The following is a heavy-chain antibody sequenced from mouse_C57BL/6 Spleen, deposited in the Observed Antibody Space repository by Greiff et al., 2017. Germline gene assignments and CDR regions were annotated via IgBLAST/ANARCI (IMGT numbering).Heavy chain of an antibody. D-gene: IGHD2-2*01. CDR1: GFTFSSYG. J-gene: IGHJ4*01. Sequence: EVQVVESGGDLVKPGGSLKLSCAASGFTFSSYGMSWVRQTPDKRLEWVATISSGGSYTYYPDSLKGRFTISRDKATNTLYLQMSSLKSEDTAMYYGARDGYDGMYKAMDYWGQGTSVTVSS. CDR2: ISSGGSYT. V-gene: IGHV5-6*01. CDR3: ARDGYDGMYKAMDY.